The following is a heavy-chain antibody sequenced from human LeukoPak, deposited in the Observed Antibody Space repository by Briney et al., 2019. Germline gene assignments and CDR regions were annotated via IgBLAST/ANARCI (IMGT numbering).Heavy chain of an antibody. Sequence: GSPRLSCAASGFTFSSSGMHWVRQAPGKGLEWVSTVSQDGSNRYYGDSVKGRFFSSRDNSRNTVYLQMNSLRAEDTAVYFCAKDTPSPNSGFYHYWGQGTPVTVSS. D-gene: IGHD1-26*01. CDR3: AKDTPSPNSGFYHY. V-gene: IGHV3-30*18. CDR1: GFTFSSSG. CDR2: VSQDGSNR. J-gene: IGHJ4*02.